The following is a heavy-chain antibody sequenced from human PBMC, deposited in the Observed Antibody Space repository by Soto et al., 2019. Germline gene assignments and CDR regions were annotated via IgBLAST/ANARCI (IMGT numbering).Heavy chain of an antibody. D-gene: IGHD3-22*01. CDR1: GGSISSGGYY. V-gene: IGHV4-31*03. Sequence: SETLSLTCTVSGGSISSGGYYWSWIRQHPGKGLEWIGYIYYSGSTYYNPSLKSRVTISVDTSKNQFSLKLSSVTAADTAVYYCARQGSTYYYDSSGYPPIDYWGQGTLVTVSS. J-gene: IGHJ4*02. CDR3: ARQGSTYYYDSSGYPPIDY. CDR2: IYYSGST.